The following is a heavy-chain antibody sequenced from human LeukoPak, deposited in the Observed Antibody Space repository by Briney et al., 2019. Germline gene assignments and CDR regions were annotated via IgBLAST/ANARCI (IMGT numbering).Heavy chain of an antibody. J-gene: IGHJ4*02. D-gene: IGHD3-10*01. CDR1: GGSISNSGYY. V-gene: IGHV4-39*01. CDR2: IYYSGST. Sequence: SETLSLTCTVSGGSISNSGYYWGWIRQPTGKGLEWLGNIYYSGSTYYNPSLKSRVTISVDTSRNQFSLELTTVPAANTAVYYIAQTYYYNPCDFWRQGTVVTVRS. CDR3: AQTYYYNPCDF.